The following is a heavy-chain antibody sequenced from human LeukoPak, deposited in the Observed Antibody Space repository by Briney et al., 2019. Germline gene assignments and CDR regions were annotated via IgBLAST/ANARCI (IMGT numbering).Heavy chain of an antibody. CDR1: GFTFNAYW. D-gene: IGHD1-1*01. V-gene: IGHV3-74*01. CDR2: INKDATTI. CDR3: ARAASAYNSDYYFDH. Sequence: GGSLRLSCAASGFTFNAYWMHWLRHAPGKGLVWVASINKDATTIIYADSVKGRFTISRDNAENTLSLEMKGLRAEDTAMYYCARAASAYNSDYYFDHWGQGALVTVSS. J-gene: IGHJ4*02.